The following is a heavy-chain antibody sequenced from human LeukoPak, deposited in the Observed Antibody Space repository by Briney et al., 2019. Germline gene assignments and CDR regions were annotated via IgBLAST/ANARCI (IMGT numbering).Heavy chain of an antibody. CDR3: AREAVNTMVRGASFDQ. J-gene: IGHJ4*02. Sequence: ASVTVSCKASGDNFSRYTVSWVRRAPGQGIEGMGGIIPAFGIPKYAQKFQGRGTITADEISTTAYMELRSLRSDDTAVYFCAREAVNTMVRGASFDQWGQGTLVTVSS. CDR2: IIPAFGIP. V-gene: IGHV1-69*13. CDR1: GDNFSRYT. D-gene: IGHD3-10*01.